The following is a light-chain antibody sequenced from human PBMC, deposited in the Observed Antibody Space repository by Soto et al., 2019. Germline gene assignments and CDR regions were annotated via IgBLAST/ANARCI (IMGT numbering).Light chain of an antibody. CDR3: QQRTKWPP. Sequence: EIVLTQSPATLSLSPGERATLSCRASQSVSTYLAWYQQKPGQAPRLLINGASNRATGIPVRFTGSGSGTDFTHTINSLETEDFAVYYCQQRTKWPPFGPGTKVDIK. J-gene: IGKJ3*01. V-gene: IGKV3-11*01. CDR2: GAS. CDR1: QSVSTY.